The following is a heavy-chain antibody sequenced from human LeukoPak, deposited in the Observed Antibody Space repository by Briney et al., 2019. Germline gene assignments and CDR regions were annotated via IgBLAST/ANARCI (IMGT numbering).Heavy chain of an antibody. CDR3: ARGRNVDTSMVNDY. V-gene: IGHV3-30*04. CDR2: ISYDGINK. J-gene: IGHJ4*02. CDR1: GFTFSSYA. Sequence: PGGSLRLSCAASGFTFSSYAMHWVRQAPGKGLEWVTVISYDGINKCYADSVKGRFTTSRDNSKNTVYLQMNSLRGEDTAVYYCARGRNVDTSMVNDYWGQGTLVTVSS. D-gene: IGHD5-18*01.